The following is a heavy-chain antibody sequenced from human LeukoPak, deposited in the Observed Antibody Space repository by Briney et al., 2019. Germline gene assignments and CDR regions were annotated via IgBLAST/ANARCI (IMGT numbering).Heavy chain of an antibody. CDR2: IYHSGST. CDR1: GGSTSSGGYY. CDR3: ARDWEYGGDSQYTDYYYYMDV. J-gene: IGHJ6*03. V-gene: IGHV4-30-2*01. D-gene: IGHD2-21*01. Sequence: SETLSLTCTVSGGSTSSGGYYWSWIRQPPGRGLEWIGYIYHSGSTYYNPSLKSRVTISVDRSKNQFSLKLSSVTAADTAVYYCARDWEYGGDSQYTDYYYYMDVWGKGTTVTVSS.